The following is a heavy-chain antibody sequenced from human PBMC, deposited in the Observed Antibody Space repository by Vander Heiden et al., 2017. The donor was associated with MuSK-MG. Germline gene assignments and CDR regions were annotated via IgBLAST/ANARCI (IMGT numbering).Heavy chain of an antibody. D-gene: IGHD6-19*01. CDR3: AKDRGGSGWYFFDY. CDR2: ISYDGSNK. V-gene: IGHV3-30*18. Sequence: QVQLLESGGGVVQPGRSLRLPCAASGFTFSSYGMPWVRQAPGKGLEWVSVISYDGSNKYYADSVKGRFTISRDNSKNTLYLQMNSLRAEDTAVYYCAKDRGGSGWYFFDYWGQGTLVTVSS. CDR1: GFTFSSYG. J-gene: IGHJ4*02.